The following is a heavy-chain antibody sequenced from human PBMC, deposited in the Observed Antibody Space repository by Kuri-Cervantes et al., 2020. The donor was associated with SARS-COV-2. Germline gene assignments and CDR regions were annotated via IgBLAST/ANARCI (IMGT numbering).Heavy chain of an antibody. Sequence: GESLKISCAASGFTFSSYAMTWVRQAPGKGLEWVSAISGSGGSTYYADSVKGRFTISRDNSKNTLFLQMNSLRDEDTAVYYCARGGPITIFGVVTKRFDYWGQGTLVTVSS. V-gene: IGHV3-23*01. D-gene: IGHD3-3*01. CDR2: ISGSGGST. J-gene: IGHJ4*02. CDR1: GFTFSSYA. CDR3: ARGGPITIFGVVTKRFDY.